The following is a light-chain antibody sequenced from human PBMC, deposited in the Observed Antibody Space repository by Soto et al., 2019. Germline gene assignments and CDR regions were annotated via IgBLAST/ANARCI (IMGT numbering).Light chain of an antibody. CDR1: QSVRSN. J-gene: IGKJ2*01. CDR2: GAS. Sequence: EIVMTQSPATLSVSPGERATLSCRATQSVRSNLAWYQQKLGQAPRLLIYGASTRSTGIPARFSGRGSGTEFTPTISGLQSEDFAIFYCQQYNDWPRTFGQGTKL. V-gene: IGKV3-15*01. CDR3: QQYNDWPRT.